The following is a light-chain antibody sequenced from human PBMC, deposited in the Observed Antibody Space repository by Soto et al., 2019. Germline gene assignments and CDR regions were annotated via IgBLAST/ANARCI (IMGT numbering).Light chain of an antibody. CDR1: SSDAGGYNY. V-gene: IGLV2-11*01. J-gene: IGLJ1*01. Sequence: QSALTQPRSVSGSPGQSVTISCTGTSSDAGGYNYVSWYQQHPGKAPKVMIYDVSKRPSGVPDRLSGSKSGNTASLTISGLQAEDEADYYCCSYAGSSSYVFEAGTKLTVL. CDR2: DVS. CDR3: CSYAGSSSYV.